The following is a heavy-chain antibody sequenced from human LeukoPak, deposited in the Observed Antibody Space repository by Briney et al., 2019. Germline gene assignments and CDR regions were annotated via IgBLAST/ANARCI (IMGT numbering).Heavy chain of an antibody. J-gene: IGHJ4*02. Sequence: GGSLRLSCAASGFTFSTYWMSWVRQAQGKGLEWVANIKQDGSEKYYLDSVKGRFTISRDNAKNSLYLQMNSLRAEDTAVYFCTREAAAGIDYWGQGTLVTVSS. D-gene: IGHD6-13*01. CDR3: TREAAAGIDY. V-gene: IGHV3-7*01. CDR2: IKQDGSEK. CDR1: GFTFSTYW.